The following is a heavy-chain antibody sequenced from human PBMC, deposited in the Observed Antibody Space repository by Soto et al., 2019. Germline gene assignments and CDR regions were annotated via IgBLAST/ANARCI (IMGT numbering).Heavy chain of an antibody. CDR3: ARDPMGRYYGSGSYYFDY. CDR2: ISYDGSNK. J-gene: IGHJ4*02. D-gene: IGHD3-10*01. CDR1: GFTFSSYA. Sequence: QVQLVESGGGVVQPGRSLRLSCAASGFTFSSYAMHWVRQAPGKGLEWVAVISYDGSNKYYADSVKGRFTISRDNSMNTLYLQMNSLRAEDTAVYYCARDPMGRYYGSGSYYFDYWGQGTLGTVSA. V-gene: IGHV3-30-3*01.